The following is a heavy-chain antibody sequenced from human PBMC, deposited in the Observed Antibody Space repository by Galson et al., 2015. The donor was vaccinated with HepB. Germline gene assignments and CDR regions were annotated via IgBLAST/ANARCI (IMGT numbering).Heavy chain of an antibody. D-gene: IGHD5-18*01. J-gene: IGHJ4*02. CDR2: IFYSGTT. V-gene: IGHV4-59*08. CDR1: GGSMSSYY. Sequence: SLTCTVSGGSMSSYYWSWIRQPPGKELEWIGYIFYSGTTNYNPSLKSRVTISVDTSKNQFSLKLSSVTAADTAIYYCARQKYSTSWFFDYWGQGTLVTVSS. CDR3: ARQKYSTSWFFDY.